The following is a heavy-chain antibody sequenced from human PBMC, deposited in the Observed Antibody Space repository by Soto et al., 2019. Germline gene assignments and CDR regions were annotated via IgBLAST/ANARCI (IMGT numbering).Heavy chain of an antibody. J-gene: IGHJ4*02. CDR1: GYTLTELS. Sequence: GASVKVSCKVSGYTLTELSMHWVRQAPGKGLEWMGGFDPEDGETIYAQKFQGRVTMTEDTSTDTAYMELSSLRSEDTAVYYCATAPGTSPYYDYRSGSRQYYFDYWGQLTLVPVSS. CDR3: ATAPGTSPYYDYRSGSRQYYFDY. D-gene: IGHD3-22*01. V-gene: IGHV1-24*01. CDR2: FDPEDGET.